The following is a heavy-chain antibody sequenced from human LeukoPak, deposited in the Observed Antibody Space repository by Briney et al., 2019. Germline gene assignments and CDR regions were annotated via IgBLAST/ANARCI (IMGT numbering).Heavy chain of an antibody. Sequence: PGGSLRLSCAASGFTFDDYGMSWVRQAPGKGLEWVSGINWNGGSTGYADSVKGRFTISRDNAKNSLYLQMNSLRAEDTALYHCARDDFEYSSSSGGGHYYYYYMDVWGKGTTVTVSS. CDR2: INWNGGST. J-gene: IGHJ6*03. CDR1: GFTFDDYG. V-gene: IGHV3-20*01. CDR3: ARDDFEYSSSSGGGHYYYYYMDV. D-gene: IGHD6-6*01.